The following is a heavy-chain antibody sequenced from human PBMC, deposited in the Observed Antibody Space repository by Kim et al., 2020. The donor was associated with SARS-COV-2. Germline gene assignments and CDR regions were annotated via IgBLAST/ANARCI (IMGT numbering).Heavy chain of an antibody. J-gene: IGHJ5*02. D-gene: IGHD3-10*01. CDR1: GGSFSGYY. Sequence: SETLSLTCAVYGGSFSGYYWSWIRQPPGKGLEWIGEIKHSGSTNYNPSLKSRVNISVDTSKNQFSLKLSSVTAGDTAVYYCARGRRITMLRWHWFDPWGQGTLVNLFS. CDR3: ARGRRITMLRWHWFDP. V-gene: IGHV4-34*01. CDR2: IKHSGST.